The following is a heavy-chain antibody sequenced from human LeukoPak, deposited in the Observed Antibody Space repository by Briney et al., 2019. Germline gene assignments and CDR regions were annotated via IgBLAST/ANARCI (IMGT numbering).Heavy chain of an antibody. Sequence: GGALRLSCAVSGFTFRNYGMSWVRQAPGKGLESVSVVSDSGTSAYYTDSVNGRFTISRDNSKNTLYLQMNSLRAEDTAIYYCAPDLRGAAWSLDYWGQGTLVTVSS. V-gene: IGHV3-23*01. CDR2: VSDSGTSA. D-gene: IGHD2-15*01. J-gene: IGHJ4*02. CDR3: APDLRGAAWSLDY. CDR1: GFTFRNYG.